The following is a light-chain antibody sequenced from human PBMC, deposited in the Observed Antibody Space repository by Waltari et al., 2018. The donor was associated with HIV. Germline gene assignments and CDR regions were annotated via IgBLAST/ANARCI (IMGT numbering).Light chain of an antibody. CDR3: QVWDSSSVI. Sequence: SYVLTQPPSVSVAPGKTARIPCGGNNIGSKSVHWYQQKPGQAPLLVIYDDSDRPSGIPGRFPGSSSGNTATLTISRVEAGDEADFYCQVWDSSSVIFGGGTKLTVL. V-gene: IGLV3-21*04. CDR2: DDS. J-gene: IGLJ2*01. CDR1: NIGSKS.